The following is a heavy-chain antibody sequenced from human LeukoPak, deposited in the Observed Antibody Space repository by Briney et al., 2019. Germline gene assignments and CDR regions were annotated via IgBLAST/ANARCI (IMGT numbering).Heavy chain of an antibody. CDR2: INPNSGGT. D-gene: IGHD1-26*01. J-gene: IGHJ4*02. CDR3: ASGGIYYGAAFDF. Sequence: ASVKVSCKASGYTFTDYYMHWVRQAPGQGLEWMGWINPNSGGTNYAQKFQGRVTMTRDTSTSTVYMELSSLRSEDTALYYCASGGIYYGAAFDFWGQGTLVTVSS. CDR1: GYTFTDYY. V-gene: IGHV1-2*02.